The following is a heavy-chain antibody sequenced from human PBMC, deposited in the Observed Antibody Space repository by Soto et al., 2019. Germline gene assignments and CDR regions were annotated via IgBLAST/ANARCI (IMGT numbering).Heavy chain of an antibody. CDR3: AIRGYGRYNWIDT. CDR1: GFTLSSYG. V-gene: IGHV3-30*03. D-gene: IGHD5-18*01. CDR2: ISYDGSNK. Sequence: PGWSLRLSCAASGFTLSSYGMHWVRQAPGKGLEWVAVISYDGSNKYYADSVKGRFTISRDNSKTTLYLQMNSLRAEDTAVYYCAIRGYGRYNWIDTWGKGILVTVFS. J-gene: IGHJ5*02.